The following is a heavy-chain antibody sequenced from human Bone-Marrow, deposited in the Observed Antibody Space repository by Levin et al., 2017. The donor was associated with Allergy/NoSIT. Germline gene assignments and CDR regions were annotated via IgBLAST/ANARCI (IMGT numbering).Heavy chain of an antibody. V-gene: IGHV4-39*02. D-gene: IGHD6-13*01. CDR2: LHYGGTT. CDR1: GASVRSSGYF. Sequence: SETLSLTCTVSGASVRSSGYFWGWIRQPPGKGLEWIGNLHYGGTTYYRSSLQSRVTISADTSKNEFSLKLTSVSAADAAVYYCATGAGSSWDGGHFQDWGRGTLVTVSS. J-gene: IGHJ1*01. CDR3: ATGAGSSWDGGHFQD.